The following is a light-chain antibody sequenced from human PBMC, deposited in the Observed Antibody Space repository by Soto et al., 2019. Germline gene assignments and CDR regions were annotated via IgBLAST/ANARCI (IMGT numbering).Light chain of an antibody. CDR2: GAS. V-gene: IGKV3-15*01. CDR3: QQYDNWPPWT. Sequence: EIVMTQSPATLSVSPGERATLSCRASQSVSSNLAWYQQKPGQAPRLLIYGASTRATGIPARFSGSGSGTEFALTISGLQSEDLAVYYCQQYDNWPPWTFGQGTKVDTK. CDR1: QSVSSN. J-gene: IGKJ1*01.